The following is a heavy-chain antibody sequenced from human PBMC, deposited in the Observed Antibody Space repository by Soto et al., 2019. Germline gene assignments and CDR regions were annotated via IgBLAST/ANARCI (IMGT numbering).Heavy chain of an antibody. CDR1: GGTFSSYA. CDR3: AREDGDYTVTGRGDY. CDR2: IIPIFGTA. V-gene: IGHV1-69*13. Sequence: ASVKVSCKASGGTFSSYAISWVRQAPGQGLEWMGGIIPIFGTANYAQKFQGRVTITADESTSTAYMELSSLRSEDTAVYYCAREDGDYTVTGRGDYWGQGTLVTVSS. J-gene: IGHJ4*02. D-gene: IGHD4-4*01.